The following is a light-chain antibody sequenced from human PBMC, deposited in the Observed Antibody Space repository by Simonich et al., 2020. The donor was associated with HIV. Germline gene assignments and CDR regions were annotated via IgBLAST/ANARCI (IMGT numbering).Light chain of an antibody. CDR2: GAS. CDR1: QSVSSN. Sequence: EIVMTQSPATLSVSPGERATLSCRASQSVSSNLAWYQQKPGQAPRLLIYGASTRATGIPARFSGSGSGTDFILTISSLQPEDFATYYCQQSYSAPKTFGQGTKVEIK. J-gene: IGKJ1*01. CDR3: QQSYSAPKT. V-gene: IGKV3-15*01.